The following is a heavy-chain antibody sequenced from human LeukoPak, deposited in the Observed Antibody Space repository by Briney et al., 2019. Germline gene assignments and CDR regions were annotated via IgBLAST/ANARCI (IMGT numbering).Heavy chain of an antibody. CDR1: GYTFTSYY. J-gene: IGHJ5*02. D-gene: IGHD1-26*01. CDR2: INPTGGST. Sequence: ASVKVSCKASGYTFTSYYMHWVRQAPGQGLEWMGLINPTGGSTGYAQKFQGRVTMTRDMSTSTDYMELSSLRSEDTATYYCARDNSVGDNAWWFDPWGQGTLVTVSS. V-gene: IGHV1-46*01. CDR3: ARDNSVGDNAWWFDP.